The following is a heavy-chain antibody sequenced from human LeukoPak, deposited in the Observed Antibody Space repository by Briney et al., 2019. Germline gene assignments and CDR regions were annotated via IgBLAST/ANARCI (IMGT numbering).Heavy chain of an antibody. CDR3: ARDEYSYGFTDY. CDR2: INAGNGNT. J-gene: IGHJ4*02. Sequence: ASVKVSCKASGYTFTSYAMHWVRQAPGQRLEWMGWINAGNGNTKYSQKFQGRVTITRDTSASTAYMGLSSLRSEDTAVYYCARDEYSYGFTDYWGQGTLVTVSS. D-gene: IGHD5-18*01. CDR1: GYTFTSYA. V-gene: IGHV1-3*01.